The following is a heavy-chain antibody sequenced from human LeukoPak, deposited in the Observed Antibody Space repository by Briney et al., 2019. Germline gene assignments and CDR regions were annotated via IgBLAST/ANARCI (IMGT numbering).Heavy chain of an antibody. CDR3: ARGGKGGLPNWFDP. J-gene: IGHJ5*02. Sequence: ASVKVSCKASGYTFTGYYMHWVRQAPGQGLGWMGWINPNSGGTNYAQKFQGWVTMTRDTSISTAYMELSRLRSDDTAVYYCARGGKGGLPNWFDPWGQGTLVTVSS. CDR2: INPNSGGT. D-gene: IGHD2-21*01. CDR1: GYTFTGYY. V-gene: IGHV1-2*04.